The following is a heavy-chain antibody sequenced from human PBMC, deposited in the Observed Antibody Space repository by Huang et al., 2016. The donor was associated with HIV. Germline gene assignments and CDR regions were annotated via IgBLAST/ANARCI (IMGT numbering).Heavy chain of an antibody. D-gene: IGHD3-22*01. CDR2: SYLGDSNI. V-gene: IGHV5-51*01. J-gene: IGHJ4*02. Sequence: EVQLVQSGAEVKKPGESLKISCKGSGYSFTKYWIGWVRQMPGKGLEWMGISYLGDSNIREGPPFKGQVTNSADESSSTAYLQGSSLKASDTAMYYCARQDNYYDTSGYPIGGFDYWGQGTLVTVSS. CDR1: GYSFTKYW. CDR3: ARQDNYYDTSGYPIGGFDY.